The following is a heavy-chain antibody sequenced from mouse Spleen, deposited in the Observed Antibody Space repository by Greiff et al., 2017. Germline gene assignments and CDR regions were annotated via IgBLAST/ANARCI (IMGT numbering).Heavy chain of an antibody. CDR1: GYTFTDYE. Sequence: QVQLQQSGAELVRPGASVTLSCKASGYTFTDYEMHWVKQTPVHGLEWIGAIDPETGGTAYNQKFKGKAILTADKSSSTAYMELRSLTSEDSAVYYGTDYYGSSYWYFEVWGAGTTVTVSS. V-gene: IGHV1-15*01. D-gene: IGHD1-1*01. J-gene: IGHJ1*01. CDR3: TDYYGSSYWYFEV. CDR2: IDPETGGT.